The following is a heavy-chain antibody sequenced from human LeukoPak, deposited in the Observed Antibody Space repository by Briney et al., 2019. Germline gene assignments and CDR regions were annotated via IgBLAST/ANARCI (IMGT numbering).Heavy chain of an antibody. D-gene: IGHD4-17*01. J-gene: IGHJ6*02. CDR1: GFTVSSNY. Sequence: GGSLTLSCAASGFTVSSNYMSWVRQAPGKGLEWVSVIYSGGSTYYADSVKGRFTISSDNYKKTLYLQMNSLRAEHTAVYYCAVSNGDLRYYYGMDVWGQGTTVTVSS. CDR3: AVSNGDLRYYYGMDV. CDR2: IYSGGST. V-gene: IGHV3-53*01.